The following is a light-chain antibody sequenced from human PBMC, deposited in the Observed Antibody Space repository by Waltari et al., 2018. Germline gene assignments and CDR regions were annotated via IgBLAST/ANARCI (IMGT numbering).Light chain of an antibody. V-gene: IGLV4-69*01. CDR3: QTGGHGTWV. J-gene: IGLJ3*02. CDR2: VNSDGSH. Sequence: LVLTPAPSASAYLGPSAKLTCTLSSGYSSDAIAGLPQRPGKGPRYLMKVNSDGSHRKGDDIPDRFSASNSGTEYYLTISSLQSEEEADYYCQTGGHGTWVFGGGTKLTVL. CDR1: SGYSSDA.